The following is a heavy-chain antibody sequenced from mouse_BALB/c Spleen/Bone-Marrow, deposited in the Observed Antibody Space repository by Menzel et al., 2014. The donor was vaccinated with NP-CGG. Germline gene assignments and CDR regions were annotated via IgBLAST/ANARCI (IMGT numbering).Heavy chain of an antibody. CDR3: ARRAVRYFDY. CDR1: GYTFTSYW. J-gene: IGHJ2*01. CDR2: INPSTGYT. V-gene: IGHV1-7*01. Sequence: QVQLKDSGAELAKPGASVKMSCKASGYTFTSYWMHWVKQRPGQGLEWIGYINPSTGYTEYNQKFKDKATLTADKSSSTAYMQLSSLTSEDSAVYYCARRAVRYFDYWGQGTTLTVSS. D-gene: IGHD2-13*01.